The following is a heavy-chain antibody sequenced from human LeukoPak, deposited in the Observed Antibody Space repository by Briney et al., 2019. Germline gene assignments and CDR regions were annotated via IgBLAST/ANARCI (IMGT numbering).Heavy chain of an antibody. CDR3: AREGPGRPNDY. Sequence: PGGSLRLSCAASGFTVSSNYMSWVRQAPGKGLEWVSVIYSGGSTYSADSVKGRFTISRDNSKNTLFLQMNSLRAEDTAVYYCAREGPGRPNDYWGQGTLVTVSS. CDR2: IYSGGST. V-gene: IGHV3-66*01. CDR1: GFTVSSNY. D-gene: IGHD1-26*01. J-gene: IGHJ4*02.